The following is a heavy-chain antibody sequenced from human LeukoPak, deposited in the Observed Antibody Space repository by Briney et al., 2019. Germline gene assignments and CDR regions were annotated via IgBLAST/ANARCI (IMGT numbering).Heavy chain of an antibody. Sequence: QAGGSLRLSCAASGFTFSTYAMSWVRQAPGKGLEWVAAISGSGGTTNYADSVKGRFTFSRENSKNTLYLEMNSLRAEDTAIYYCAKARTVTTLLDYWGQGTLVTVSS. D-gene: IGHD4-17*01. CDR2: ISGSGGTT. CDR3: AKARTVTTLLDY. CDR1: GFTFSTYA. V-gene: IGHV3-23*01. J-gene: IGHJ4*02.